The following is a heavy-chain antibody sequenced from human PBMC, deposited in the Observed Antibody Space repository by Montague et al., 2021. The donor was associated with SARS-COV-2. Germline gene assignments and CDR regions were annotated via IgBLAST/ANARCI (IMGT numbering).Heavy chain of an antibody. Sequence: SLRLSCPASGFTFSSYAMHWVRQAPGKGLEWVAVISYDGSNKYYADSVKGRFTISGDNSKNTLYLQMSSLRAEDTAVYYCASGYSYGNEFDYWGQGTLVTVSS. D-gene: IGHD5-18*01. CDR3: ASGYSYGNEFDY. CDR2: ISYDGSNK. J-gene: IGHJ4*02. V-gene: IGHV3-30-3*01. CDR1: GFTFSSYA.